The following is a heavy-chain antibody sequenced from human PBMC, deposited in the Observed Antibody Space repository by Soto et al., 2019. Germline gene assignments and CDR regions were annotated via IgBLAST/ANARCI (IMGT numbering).Heavy chain of an antibody. CDR2: INPNSGGT. D-gene: IGHD2-8*01. Sequence: QVQLVQSGAEVKKPGASVKVSCKASGYTFTGYYMHWVRQAPGQGLEWMGWINPNSGGTNYAQKFQGWVTMTRDTSISTAYMELSRLRSDHTAVYYCARPHCTNGVCYSDGDADAFDIWGQGTMVTVSS. CDR3: ARPHCTNGVCYSDGDADAFDI. V-gene: IGHV1-2*04. CDR1: GYTFTGYY. J-gene: IGHJ3*02.